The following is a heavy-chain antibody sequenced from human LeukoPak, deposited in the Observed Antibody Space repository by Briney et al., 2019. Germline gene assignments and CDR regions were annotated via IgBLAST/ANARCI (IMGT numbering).Heavy chain of an antibody. CDR2: MNPNSGNT. CDR1: GYTFTSYD. Sequence: ASVKVSCKASGYTFTSYDINWVRQATGQGLEWMGWMNPNSGNTGYAQKFQGRVTMTRNTSISTAYMELSSLRSEDTAVDYCARADVLRFLEWLSTYYYYYYMDVWGKGTTVTVSS. J-gene: IGHJ6*03. V-gene: IGHV1-8*01. D-gene: IGHD3-3*01. CDR3: ARADVLRFLEWLSTYYYYYYMDV.